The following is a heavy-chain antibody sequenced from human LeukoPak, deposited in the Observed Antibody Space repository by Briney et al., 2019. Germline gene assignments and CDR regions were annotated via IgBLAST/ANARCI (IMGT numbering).Heavy chain of an antibody. CDR1: GYTFTSYY. V-gene: IGHV1-46*01. Sequence: ASVKVSCKASGYTFTSYYMHWVRQAPGQGLEWMGIINPSGGSTSYAQKFQGRVTMTRDTSISTAYMELSRLRSDDTAVYYCARDYSMADYYYYYYMDVWGKGTTVTISS. CDR2: INPSGGST. D-gene: IGHD2/OR15-2a*01. J-gene: IGHJ6*03. CDR3: ARDYSMADYYYYYYMDV.